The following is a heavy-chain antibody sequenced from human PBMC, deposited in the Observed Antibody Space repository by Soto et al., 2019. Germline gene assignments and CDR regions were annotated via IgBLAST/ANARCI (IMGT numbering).Heavy chain of an antibody. D-gene: IGHD2-15*01. CDR1: GGSVSSYY. Sequence: SETLSLTCTVSGGSVSSYYWSWIRQPPGKGLEWIGYTYYSGSTNYNPSLKSRVTISVDTSKNQFSLKLSTVTAADTAVYYCARHTPAISISDHWGQGTLVTVSS. J-gene: IGHJ4*02. V-gene: IGHV4-59*08. CDR3: ARHTPAISISDH. CDR2: TYYSGST.